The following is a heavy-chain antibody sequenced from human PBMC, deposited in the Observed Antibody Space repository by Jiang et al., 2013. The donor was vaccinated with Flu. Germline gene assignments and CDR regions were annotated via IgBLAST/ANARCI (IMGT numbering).Heavy chain of an antibody. D-gene: IGHD5-24*01. CDR3: ARVSVEMATVPFDY. V-gene: IGHV3-21*01. J-gene: IGHJ4*02. Sequence: QLVESGGGLVKPGRSLRLSCAASGFTFSSYSMNWVRQAPGKGLEWVSSISSSSSYIYYADSVKGRFTISRDNAKNSLYLQMNSLRAEDTAVYYCARVSVEMATVPFDYWGQGTLVTVSS. CDR1: GFTFSSYS. CDR2: ISSSSSYI.